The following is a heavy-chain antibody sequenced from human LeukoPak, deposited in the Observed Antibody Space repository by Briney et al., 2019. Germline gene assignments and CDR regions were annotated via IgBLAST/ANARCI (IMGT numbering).Heavy chain of an antibody. CDR1: GGPISSYY. CDR3: ARDHDPGYSSGWYY. V-gene: IGHV4-59*01. J-gene: IGHJ4*02. CDR2: IYYSGST. Sequence: SETLSLTCTVSGGPISSYYWSWIRQPPGKGLEWIGYIYYSGSTNYNPPLKSRVTISVDTSKNQFSLKLSSVTAADTAVYYCARDHDPGYSSGWYYWGQGTLVTVSS. D-gene: IGHD6-19*01.